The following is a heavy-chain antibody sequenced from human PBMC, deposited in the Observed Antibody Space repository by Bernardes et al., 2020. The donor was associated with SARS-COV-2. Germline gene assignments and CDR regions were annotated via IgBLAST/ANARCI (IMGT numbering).Heavy chain of an antibody. V-gene: IGHV3-72*01. Sequence: GWSLRLSCAGSGFDLSDYYMDWVRQAPGKGLEWVGRAINKANPSTTEYAASVKGRFTIPSDDAKNSLYLQMNSLKTEDTAMYYCVAYNQRDFSDSWGQGTRGTVSS. CDR1: GFDLSDYY. J-gene: IGHJ4*02. D-gene: IGHD1-1*01. CDR2: AINKANPSTT. CDR3: VAYNQRDFSDS.